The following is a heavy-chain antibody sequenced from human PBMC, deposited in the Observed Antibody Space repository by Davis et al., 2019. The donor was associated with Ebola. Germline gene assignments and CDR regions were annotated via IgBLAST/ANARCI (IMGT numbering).Heavy chain of an antibody. D-gene: IGHD6-19*01. V-gene: IGHV3-48*04. J-gene: IGHJ3*02. Sequence: PGGSLRLSCVASGFTFSSYSMNWVRQAPGKGLEWVSYISSSSSTIYYADSVKGRFTISRDNAKNSLSLQMNSLRAEDTAVYYFAGGESGWDASDIWGRGTMVTVSS. CDR1: GFTFSSYS. CDR2: ISSSSSTI. CDR3: AGGESGWDASDI.